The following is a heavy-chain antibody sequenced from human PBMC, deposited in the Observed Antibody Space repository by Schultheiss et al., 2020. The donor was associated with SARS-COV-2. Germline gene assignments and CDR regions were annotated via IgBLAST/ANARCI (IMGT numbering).Heavy chain of an antibody. CDR2: ISGSGGST. CDR3: AKGSTSNTRHLDY. Sequence: GGSLRLSCAASGFTFSGYGMHWVRQAPGKGLEWVSAISGSGGSTYYADSVKGRFTISRDNSKNTLYLQMNSLRAEDSAIYYCAKGSTSNTRHLDYWGQGTLVTVSS. J-gene: IGHJ4*02. V-gene: IGHV3-23*01. D-gene: IGHD3-3*02. CDR1: GFTFSGYG.